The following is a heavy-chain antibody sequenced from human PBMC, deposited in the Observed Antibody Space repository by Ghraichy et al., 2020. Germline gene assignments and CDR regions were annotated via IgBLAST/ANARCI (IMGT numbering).Heavy chain of an antibody. D-gene: IGHD4-17*01. CDR2: INAYNGNT. V-gene: IGHV1-18*01. J-gene: IGHJ5*02. Sequence: ASVKVSCKASGYTFTNYGTNYGISWVRQAPGQGLEWMGWINAYNGNTNYAQKLQGRVTMTTDISTSTAYMELRSLRSDDTAVYYCARVPYGDYAIDPWGQGPLVTVSS. CDR3: ARVPYGDYAIDP. CDR1: GYTFTNYG.